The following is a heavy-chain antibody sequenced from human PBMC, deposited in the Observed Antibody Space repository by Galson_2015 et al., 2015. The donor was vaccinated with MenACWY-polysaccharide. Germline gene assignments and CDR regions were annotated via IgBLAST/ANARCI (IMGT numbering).Heavy chain of an antibody. D-gene: IGHD5-18*01. CDR3: ARGDTAMPWDAFEI. CDR1: GFTFSSYS. Sequence: SLRLSCAASGFTFSSYSMNWVRQAPGKGLEWVSYISSSSSTIYYADSVKGRFTISRDNAKNSLYLQMNSLRAEDTAVYYCARGDTAMPWDAFEIWGQGTLVTVSS. CDR2: ISSSSSTI. J-gene: IGHJ4*02. V-gene: IGHV3-48*01.